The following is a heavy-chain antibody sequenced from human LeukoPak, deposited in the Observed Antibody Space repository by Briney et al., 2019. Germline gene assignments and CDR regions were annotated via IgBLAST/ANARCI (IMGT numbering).Heavy chain of an antibody. CDR2: ISSSGSTI. J-gene: IGHJ4*02. Sequence: GGSLRLSCAASGFTFSSYDMNWVRQAPGKGLEWVSYISSSGSTIYYADSVKGRFTISRDNAKNSLYLQMNSLRAEDTAVYYCARSSRRGYSYDWDYWGQGTLVTVSS. V-gene: IGHV3-48*03. D-gene: IGHD5-18*01. CDR1: GFTFSSYD. CDR3: ARSSRRGYSYDWDY.